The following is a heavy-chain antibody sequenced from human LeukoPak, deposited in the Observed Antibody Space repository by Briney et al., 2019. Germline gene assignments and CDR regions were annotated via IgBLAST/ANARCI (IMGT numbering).Heavy chain of an antibody. J-gene: IGHJ4*02. CDR3: ARRNWGSVYSFDY. CDR2: INHSGST. D-gene: IGHD7-27*01. V-gene: IGHV4-34*01. Sequence: PSETLSLTCAVYGGSFSGYYWSWIRQPPGKGLEWIGEINHSGSTNYNPSLKSRVTISVDTSKNQFSLKLSSVTAADTAVYYCARRNWGSVYSFDYWVQGTLVTVSS. CDR1: GGSFSGYY.